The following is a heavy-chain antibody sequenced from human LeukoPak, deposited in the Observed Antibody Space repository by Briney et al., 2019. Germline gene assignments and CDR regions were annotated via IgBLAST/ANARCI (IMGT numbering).Heavy chain of an antibody. CDR2: ISGVDGST. Sequence: PGGSLRLSCAAPGFTFSIYAMSWVRQAPGKGLEWAAAISGVDGSTYYADSVKGRFTMSRDNSENTLYLQMNSLRAEDTAVYYCARRAVGGIYYFDFWGQGILVTVSS. D-gene: IGHD1-26*01. V-gene: IGHV3-23*01. CDR1: GFTFSIYA. CDR3: ARRAVGGIYYFDF. J-gene: IGHJ4*02.